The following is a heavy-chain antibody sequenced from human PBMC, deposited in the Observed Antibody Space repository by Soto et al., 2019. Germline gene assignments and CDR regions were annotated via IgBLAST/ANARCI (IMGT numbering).Heavy chain of an antibody. D-gene: IGHD2-21*02. CDR2: IIPILGIA. CDR1: GGTFTSYT. V-gene: IGHV1-69*04. CDR3: AREEFCGGDCNYYLDY. J-gene: IGHJ4*02. Sequence: ASVKVSCKACGGTFTSYTFSSVWPAPGQGLEWVGRIIPILGIADYAQKFQGRVTITADKSTSTAYMDLSSLTSEDTAVYYCAREEFCGGDCNYYLDYWGQGTPFTVSS.